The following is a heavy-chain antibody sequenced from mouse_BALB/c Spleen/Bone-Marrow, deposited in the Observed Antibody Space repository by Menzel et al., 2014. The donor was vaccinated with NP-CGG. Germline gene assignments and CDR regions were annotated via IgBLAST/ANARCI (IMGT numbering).Heavy chain of an antibody. CDR2: IDTSDSYT. CDR3: ARGDWDDAY. V-gene: IGHV1-69*01. D-gene: IGHD4-1*01. Sequence: QVQLKESGAELVMPGASVKMSCKASGYTFTDYWMHWVKQRPGQGLEWIGAIDTSDSYTSYNQKFKGKATLTVDESSSTAYMQLSSQTSEDSAVYYCARGDWDDAYWGQGTLVTVSA. CDR1: GYTFTDYW. J-gene: IGHJ3*01.